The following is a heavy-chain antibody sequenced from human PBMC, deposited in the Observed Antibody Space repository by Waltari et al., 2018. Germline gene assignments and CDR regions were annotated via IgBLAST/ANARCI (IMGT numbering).Heavy chain of an antibody. J-gene: IGHJ4*02. CDR3: ARDRRYSGYQRGYYFDY. Sequence: QVQLVESGGGVVQPGRSLRLSCAASGFTFSSYGMHWVRPAPGKGLAWVAVIWYDGSNKYYADSVKGRFTISRDNSKNTLYLQMNSLRAEDTAVYYCARDRRYSGYQRGYYFDYWGQGTLVTVSS. V-gene: IGHV3-33*01. CDR1: GFTFSSYG. D-gene: IGHD5-12*01. CDR2: IWYDGSNK.